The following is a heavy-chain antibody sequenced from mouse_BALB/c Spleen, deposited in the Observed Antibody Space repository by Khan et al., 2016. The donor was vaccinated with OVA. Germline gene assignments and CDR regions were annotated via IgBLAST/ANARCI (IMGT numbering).Heavy chain of an antibody. CDR3: SRSGYGFGAY. CDR2: INPGSGGT. V-gene: IGHV1-54*01. D-gene: IGHD3-2*02. Sequence: VQLLETGAELVRPGTSVKVSCKASGYAFTNYLIEWVKQRPGQGLEWIGVINPGSGGTNYNEKFKDKATLTADKSSSTAYMQLSSLTSDDSAVYFCSRSGYGFGAYWGPGTLVTVSA. J-gene: IGHJ3*01. CDR1: GYAFTNYL.